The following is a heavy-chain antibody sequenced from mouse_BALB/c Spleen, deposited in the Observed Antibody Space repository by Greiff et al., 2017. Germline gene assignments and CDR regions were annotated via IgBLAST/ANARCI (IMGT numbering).Heavy chain of an antibody. V-gene: IGHV2-9-2*01. D-gene: IGHD3-1*01. J-gene: IGHJ2*01. CDR1: GFSLTSYD. Sequence: VQRVESGPGLVAPSQSLSITCTVSGFSLTSYDISWIRQPPGKGLEWLGVIWTGGGTNYNSAFMSRLSISKDNSKSQVFLKMNSLQTDDTAIYYCVRSGYDSFDYWGQGTTLTVSS. CDR2: IWTGGGT. CDR3: VRSGYDSFDY.